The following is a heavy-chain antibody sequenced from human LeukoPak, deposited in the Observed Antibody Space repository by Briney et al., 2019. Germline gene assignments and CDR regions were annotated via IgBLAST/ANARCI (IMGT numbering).Heavy chain of an antibody. J-gene: IGHJ5*02. CDR1: GYTFTTYG. CDR2: INPNSGGT. D-gene: IGHD2-15*01. V-gene: IGHV1-2*02. Sequence: GASVKVSCKASGYTFTTYGISWVRQAPGQGLEWMGWINPNSGGTNYGQKFQGRVTMTRDTSISTAYMELSRLRSDDTAVYYCARDRLRLGYERTNLLDPWGQGTLVTVSS. CDR3: ARDRLRLGYERTNLLDP.